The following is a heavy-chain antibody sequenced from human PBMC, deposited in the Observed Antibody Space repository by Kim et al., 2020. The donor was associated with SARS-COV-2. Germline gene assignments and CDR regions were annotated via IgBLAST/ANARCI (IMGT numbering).Heavy chain of an antibody. D-gene: IGHD3-22*01. V-gene: IGHV3-23*01. CDR2: ISGSGGST. J-gene: IGHJ4*02. Sequence: GGSLRLSCAASGFTFSSYAMSWVRQAPGKGLEWVSAISGSGGSTYYADSVKSRFTISRDNSKNTLYLQMNSLRAEDTAVYYCANGNYYDSSGHHWGQGTLVTVSS. CDR1: GFTFSSYA. CDR3: ANGNYYDSSGHH.